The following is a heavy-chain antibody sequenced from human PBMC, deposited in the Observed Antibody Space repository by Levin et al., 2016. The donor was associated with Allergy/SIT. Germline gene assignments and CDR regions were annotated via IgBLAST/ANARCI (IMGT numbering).Heavy chain of an antibody. CDR3: ARARNAEDV. CDR1: GFTFSSYG. CDR2: ISYDGSNK. Sequence: GESLKISCAASGFTFSSYGMHWVRQAPGKGLEWVAVISYDGSNKYYADSVKGRFTISRDNSKNTLYLQMNSLRAEDTAVYYCARARNAEDVWGQGTTVTVSS. V-gene: IGHV3-30*03. D-gene: IGHD1-14*01. J-gene: IGHJ6*02.